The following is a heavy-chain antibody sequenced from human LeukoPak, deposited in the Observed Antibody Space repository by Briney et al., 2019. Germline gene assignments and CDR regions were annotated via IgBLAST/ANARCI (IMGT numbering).Heavy chain of an antibody. CDR1: RFTFSSYA. CDR2: ISGSGDNT. J-gene: IGHJ4*02. V-gene: IGHV3-23*01. CDR3: ARDRYGDYSFDY. Sequence: PGGSLRLSCAASRFTFSSYAMNWVRQAPGKGLEWVSSISGSGDNTHYADSVKGRFTISRDNSKNMVYLQMNSLRAENTALYYCARDRYGDYSFDYWGQGILVTVSS. D-gene: IGHD4-17*01.